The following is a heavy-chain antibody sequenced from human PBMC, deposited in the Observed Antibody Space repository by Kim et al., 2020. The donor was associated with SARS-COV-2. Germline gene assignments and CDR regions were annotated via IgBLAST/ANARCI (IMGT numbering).Heavy chain of an antibody. J-gene: IGHJ4*02. Sequence: SETLSLTCTVSGGSVSSDYWSWIRKPPGKALEYIAYISYTAGANYNPSLKSRVTISVDTSKNLFSLRVNSVTAADTAIYYCARVRPGRLLFDYWGQGTLVTVSA. CDR1: GGSVSSDY. CDR3: ARVRPGRLLFDY. V-gene: IGHV4-59*02. CDR2: ISYTAGA. D-gene: IGHD5-12*01.